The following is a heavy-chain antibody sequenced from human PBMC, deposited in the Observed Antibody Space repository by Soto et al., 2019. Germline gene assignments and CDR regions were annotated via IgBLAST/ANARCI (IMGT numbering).Heavy chain of an antibody. V-gene: IGHV3-21*01. CDR3: ARDTGWEQNALDM. J-gene: IGHJ3*02. D-gene: IGHD1-1*01. Sequence: EVQVVESGGGLVKPGGSLRLSCTASGFTFSNYNMNWVRQAQGKGLEWVSSISGSSTYIYYADSVKGRFTISRDNAKNSLYLQMNGLRAEDTAGYYCARDTGWEQNALDMWGQGTMVTVSS. CDR1: GFTFSNYN. CDR2: ISGSSTYI.